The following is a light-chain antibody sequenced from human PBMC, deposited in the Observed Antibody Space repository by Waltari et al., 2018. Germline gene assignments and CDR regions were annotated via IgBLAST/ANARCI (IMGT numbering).Light chain of an antibody. CDR3: QQYGSSPGT. Sequence: EIVLTQSPGTLSLSSGERTALSCRASQRVSNNYLAWDQQKPGQAPRLLLYGASSRATGVPDRFSGRGSGTDFTLTISRLEPEDFAVYYCQQYGSSPGTFGQGTKVEIK. CDR1: QRVSNNY. CDR2: GAS. J-gene: IGKJ1*01. V-gene: IGKV3-20*01.